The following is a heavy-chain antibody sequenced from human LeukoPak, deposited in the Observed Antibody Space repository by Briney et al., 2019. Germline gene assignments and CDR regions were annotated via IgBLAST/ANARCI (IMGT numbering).Heavy chain of an antibody. CDR1: GYTFTGYY. Sequence: ASVKVSCKASGYTFTGYYMHWVRQAPGQGLEWMGGFDPEDGETIYAQKFQGRVTMTEDTSTDTAYMELSSLRSEDTAVYYCATDRKAVTTIYAFDIWGQGTMVTVSS. J-gene: IGHJ3*02. D-gene: IGHD4-17*01. V-gene: IGHV1-24*01. CDR3: ATDRKAVTTIYAFDI. CDR2: FDPEDGET.